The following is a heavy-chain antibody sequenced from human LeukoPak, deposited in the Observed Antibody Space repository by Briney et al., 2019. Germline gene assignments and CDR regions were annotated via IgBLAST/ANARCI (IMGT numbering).Heavy chain of an antibody. V-gene: IGHV4-4*07. Sequence: SETLSLTCTVSGGSISSYYWIWIRQPAGKGLEWIGRIYSTGSTNYNPSLKSRVIMSLDTSKNQFSLKLTSVTAADTAIYYCVRPLGHAFDIWGQGTMVTVSS. CDR2: IYSTGST. CDR3: VRPLGHAFDI. J-gene: IGHJ3*02. CDR1: GGSISSYY.